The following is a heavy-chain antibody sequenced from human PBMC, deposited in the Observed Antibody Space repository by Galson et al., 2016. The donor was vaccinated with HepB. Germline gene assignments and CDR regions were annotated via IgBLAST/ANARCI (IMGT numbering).Heavy chain of an antibody. J-gene: IGHJ4*02. CDR2: IFHSGRV. Sequence: SETLSLTCAVSGGSISSNAWWSWVRQPPGQGLEWIGQIFHSGRVNYTPSLASRVTISIDTSNNHFSLRLTPVTAADTALYYCARQYWGGPSDYWGQGTLVVVSS. D-gene: IGHD2/OR15-2a*01. CDR3: ARQYWGGPSDY. CDR1: GGSISSNAW. V-gene: IGHV4-4*02.